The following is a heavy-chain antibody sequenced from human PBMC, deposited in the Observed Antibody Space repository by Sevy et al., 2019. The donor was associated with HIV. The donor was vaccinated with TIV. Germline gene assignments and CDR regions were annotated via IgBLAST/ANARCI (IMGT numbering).Heavy chain of an antibody. Sequence: GGSRRLSCAASGFTLSIYWRHWVRQVPGKGLVWVSHINSDGKIKRYADSVEGRFTISEDNAEKTVYLQMNSLRADDTDVYYCVRGSTGTFGHWGQGTLVTVSS. J-gene: IGHJ4*02. CDR1: GFTLSIYW. D-gene: IGHD3-9*01. CDR2: INSDGKIK. V-gene: IGHV3-74*01. CDR3: VRGSTGTFGH.